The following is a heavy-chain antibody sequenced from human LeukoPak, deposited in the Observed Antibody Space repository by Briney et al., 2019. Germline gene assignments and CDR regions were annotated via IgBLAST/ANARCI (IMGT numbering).Heavy chain of an antibody. D-gene: IGHD4-17*01. Sequence: GGSLRLSCAASGFTFSSSAMSWVRQAPGEGLESLSLISGAGGSTYYADSVKGRFTISRDNSKNTLYLQMNSLRADDTAVYYCAKGHSDYGTGFDLWGQGTLVTASS. CDR2: ISGAGGST. CDR3: AKGHSDYGTGFDL. V-gene: IGHV3-23*01. CDR1: GFTFSSSA. J-gene: IGHJ4*02.